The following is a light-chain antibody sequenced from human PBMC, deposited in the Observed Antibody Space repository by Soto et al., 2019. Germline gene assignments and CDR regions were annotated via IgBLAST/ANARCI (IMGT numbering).Light chain of an antibody. V-gene: IGKV1-33*01. Sequence: DIQMTQSPSSLSASVGDRVTITCQASEDISDYLNWYQQKPGKAPKLLIYDASLLETGVPSRFSGSGSGTDFTFTISSLQPEDIATYYCQQYTSLPRTFGQGTKLAIK. CDR2: DAS. CDR3: QQYTSLPRT. CDR1: EDISDY. J-gene: IGKJ2*01.